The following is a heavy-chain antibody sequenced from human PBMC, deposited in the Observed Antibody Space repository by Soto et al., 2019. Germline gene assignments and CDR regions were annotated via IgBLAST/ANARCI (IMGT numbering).Heavy chain of an antibody. J-gene: IGHJ4*02. CDR2: IAGSGANT. CDR1: GFTFRSYA. V-gene: IGHV3-23*01. Sequence: LRLSCAASGFTFRSYAMSWVRQAPGKGLEWVSSIAGSGANTYYPDSVKGRFTISRDNSRNTLFLRLASLRVEDTAVYYCAKGWTYYYDNSGFYFDYWGQGTAVTVSS. CDR3: AKGWTYYYDNSGFYFDY. D-gene: IGHD3-22*01.